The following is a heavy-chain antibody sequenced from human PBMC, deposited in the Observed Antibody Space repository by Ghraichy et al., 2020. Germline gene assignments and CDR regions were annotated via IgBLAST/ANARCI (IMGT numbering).Heavy chain of an antibody. D-gene: IGHD6-19*01. CDR3: ARAIAVAGSHFDY. Sequence: GGSLRLSCAASGFTFSSYGMHWVRQAPGKGLEWVAVIWYDGSNKYYADSVKGRFTISRDNSKNTLYLQMNSLRAEDTAVYYCARAIAVAGSHFDYWGQGTLVTVSS. J-gene: IGHJ4*02. V-gene: IGHV3-33*01. CDR1: GFTFSSYG. CDR2: IWYDGSNK.